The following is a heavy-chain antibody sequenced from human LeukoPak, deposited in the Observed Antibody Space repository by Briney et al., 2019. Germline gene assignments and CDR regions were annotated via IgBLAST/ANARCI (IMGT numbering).Heavy chain of an antibody. D-gene: IGHD1-26*01. J-gene: IGHJ4*02. CDR1: GGTFSSYA. CDR3: ARDGEYSGSYYVDY. CDR2: IIPIFGTA. Sequence: SSVKVSCKASGGTFSSYAISWVRQAPGQGLEWKGRIIPIFGTANYAQKFQGRVTITTDESTSTAYMELSSLRSEDTAVYYCARDGEYSGSYYVDYWGQGTLVTVCS. V-gene: IGHV1-69*05.